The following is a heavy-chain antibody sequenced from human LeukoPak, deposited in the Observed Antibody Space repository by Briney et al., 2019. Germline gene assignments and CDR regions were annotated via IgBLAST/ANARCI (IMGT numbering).Heavy chain of an antibody. D-gene: IGHD3-22*01. Sequence: PSETLSLTCTVSGGSISSSSYYWGWIRQPPGKGLEWIGSIYYSGSTYYNPSLKSRVTISVDTSKNQFSLKLSSVTAADRAVYYCARWYYYDSSGLRQGQNWFDPWGQGTLVTVSS. CDR2: IYYSGST. J-gene: IGHJ5*02. CDR3: ARWYYYDSSGLRQGQNWFDP. V-gene: IGHV4-39*01. CDR1: GGSISSSSYY.